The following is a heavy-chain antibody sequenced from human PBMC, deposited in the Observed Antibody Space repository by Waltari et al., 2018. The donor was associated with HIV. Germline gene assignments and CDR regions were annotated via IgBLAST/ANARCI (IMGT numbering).Heavy chain of an antibody. CDR3: ARGDNWTCDY. D-gene: IGHD1-20*01. J-gene: IGHJ4*02. CDR1: GFTLGAYY. CDR2: KNQDKSEW. Sequence: EVQLVESGGDLVQPGGSLRLSCVASGFTLGAYYMNWVRQTPGKGLEWVANKNQDKSEWSYVDAVKGRFTISRDNARSSLYLQMDSLTPEDTAVYYCARGDNWTCDYWGRGTLVTVSS. V-gene: IGHV3-7*01.